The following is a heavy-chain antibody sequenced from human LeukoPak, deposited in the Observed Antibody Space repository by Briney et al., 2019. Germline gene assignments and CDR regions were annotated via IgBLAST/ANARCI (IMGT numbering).Heavy chain of an antibody. V-gene: IGHV3-21*01. CDR1: GFTFSSYS. CDR2: ISSSSSYI. D-gene: IGHD2-15*01. J-gene: IGHJ3*02. Sequence: PGGSLRLSCAASGFTFSSYSMNWVRQAPGKGLEWVSSISSSSSYIYYADSVKGRFTISRDNAKNSLYLQMNSLRAEDTAVYYCARDLQILVVVAAPDAFDIWGQGTMVTVSS. CDR3: ARDLQILVVVAAPDAFDI.